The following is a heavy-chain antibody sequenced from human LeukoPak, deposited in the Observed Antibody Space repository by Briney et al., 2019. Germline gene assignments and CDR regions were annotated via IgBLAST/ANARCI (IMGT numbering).Heavy chain of an antibody. CDR3: ARDLFGLHNWFDP. J-gene: IGHJ5*02. V-gene: IGHV1-24*01. CDR2: FDPEDGET. Sequence: GASVKVSCKVSGYTLTELSMHWVRQAPGKGLEWMGGFDPEDGETIYAQNFQGRLTITADESTSTVYMELNSLRSEDTADYYCARDLFGLHNWFDPWGQGTLVTVSA. D-gene: IGHD3/OR15-3a*01. CDR1: GYTLTELS.